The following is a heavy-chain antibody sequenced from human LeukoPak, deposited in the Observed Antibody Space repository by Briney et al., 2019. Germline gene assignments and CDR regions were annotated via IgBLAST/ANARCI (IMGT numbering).Heavy chain of an antibody. CDR2: ISSSGSTI. Sequence: GESVRLSCAASGFTFRSYEMNWVRQAPGKGREWVSYISSSGSTIYYADSVKGRFTISRDNAKNSLYLQMNSLRAEDTAVYYCAELGITMIGGVWGKGTTVTISS. J-gene: IGHJ6*04. CDR1: GFTFRSYE. D-gene: IGHD3-10*02. V-gene: IGHV3-48*03. CDR3: AELGITMIGGV.